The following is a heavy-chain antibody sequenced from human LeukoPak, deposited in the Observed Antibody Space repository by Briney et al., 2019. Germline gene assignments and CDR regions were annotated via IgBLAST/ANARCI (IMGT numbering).Heavy chain of an antibody. CDR1: GFTVGSNY. D-gene: IGHD5-24*01. J-gene: IGHJ6*02. Sequence: GGSLRLSCAASGFTVGSNYMSWVRQAPGKGLEWVSVIYSGGSTYYADSVKGRFTISKDNSKNTLYLQMNSLRAEDTAVYYCARARWLQLLYYYYGMDVWGQGTTVTVSS. V-gene: IGHV3-66*01. CDR2: IYSGGST. CDR3: ARARWLQLLYYYYGMDV.